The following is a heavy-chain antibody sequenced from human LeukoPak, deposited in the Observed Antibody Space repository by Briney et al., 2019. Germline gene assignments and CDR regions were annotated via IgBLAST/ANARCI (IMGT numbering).Heavy chain of an antibody. CDR3: ARDRRIVVVPAAIPYYYMDV. D-gene: IGHD2-2*01. CDR2: INPNSGGT. Sequence: ASVKVSCKASGYTFTGYYMHWVRQAPGQGLEWMGWINPNSGGTNYAQKFQGRVTMTRDTSISTAYMELSRLRSDDTAVYYCARDRRIVVVPAAIPYYYMDVWGKGTTVTVSS. V-gene: IGHV1-2*02. J-gene: IGHJ6*03. CDR1: GYTFTGYY.